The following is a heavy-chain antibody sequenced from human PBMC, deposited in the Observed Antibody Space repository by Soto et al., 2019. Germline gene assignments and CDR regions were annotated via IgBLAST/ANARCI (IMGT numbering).Heavy chain of an antibody. J-gene: IGHJ5*02. CDR3: ARGSLAGFDWFDP. Sequence: GESMRISCQGSEYPFASYWGGWVSKMPGKGLEWMGIIYPGDSDTRYSPSFQGQVTISADKSISTAYLQWSSLKASDTAIYYCARGSLAGFDWFDPWGQGTLVTVSS. CDR1: EYPFASYW. D-gene: IGHD3-10*01. CDR2: IYPGDSDT. V-gene: IGHV5-51*01.